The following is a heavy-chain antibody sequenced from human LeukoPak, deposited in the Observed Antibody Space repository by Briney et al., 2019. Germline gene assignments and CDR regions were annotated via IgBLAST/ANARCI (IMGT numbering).Heavy chain of an antibody. Sequence: GGSLRLSCAASGFTFSSYSMNWVRQAPGKGLEWVAFIRYDGSNKYYADSVKGRFTISRDNSKNTLFLQMNSLRAEDTAVFSCAKDHSGSGWYFDYWGQGTLVTVSS. J-gene: IGHJ4*02. CDR1: GFTFSSYS. D-gene: IGHD6-19*01. V-gene: IGHV3-30*02. CDR3: AKDHSGSGWYFDY. CDR2: IRYDGSNK.